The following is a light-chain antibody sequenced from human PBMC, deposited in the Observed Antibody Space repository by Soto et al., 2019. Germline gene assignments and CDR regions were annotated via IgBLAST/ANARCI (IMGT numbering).Light chain of an antibody. V-gene: IGKV2-28*01. J-gene: IGKJ1*01. CDR2: LGS. Sequence: IVLTQSPLSLPVARGEPSSVCCRXGEXLLDSHGYNNVDWYLQKAGQSPQVLIYLGSNRASGVPDRFSGSGSGTDFTLKISRVEADDVGVYYCMQALQTPWTFGQVGKVAIK. CDR1: EXLLDSHGYNN. CDR3: MQALQTPWT.